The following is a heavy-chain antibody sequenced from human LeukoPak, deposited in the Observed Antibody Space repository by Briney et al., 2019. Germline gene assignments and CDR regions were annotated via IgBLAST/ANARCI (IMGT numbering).Heavy chain of an antibody. CDR2: IKQDGSEE. Sequence: GGSLRLSCAASGFTFSRYWMSWVRQAPGKGLEWVANIKQDGSEEFCVDSVKGRFTISRDNAKNSLYLQMNSLRAEDTAVYYCAELGITMIGGVWGKGTTVTISS. D-gene: IGHD3-10*02. J-gene: IGHJ6*04. CDR3: AELGITMIGGV. CDR1: GFTFSRYW. V-gene: IGHV3-7*01.